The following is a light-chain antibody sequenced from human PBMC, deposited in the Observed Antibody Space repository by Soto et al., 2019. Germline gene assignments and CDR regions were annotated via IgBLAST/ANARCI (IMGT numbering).Light chain of an antibody. CDR1: QSISSW. Sequence: DIQMTQSPSTLSASVGDRVTITCRASQSISSWLAWYQQKPGKAPKLLIYDASSLESGVPSRFSGSGSVTEFTLTISSLQPDDFATYYCQQYNSYPKYTFGQGTKVDIK. V-gene: IGKV1-5*01. CDR3: QQYNSYPKYT. J-gene: IGKJ2*01. CDR2: DAS.